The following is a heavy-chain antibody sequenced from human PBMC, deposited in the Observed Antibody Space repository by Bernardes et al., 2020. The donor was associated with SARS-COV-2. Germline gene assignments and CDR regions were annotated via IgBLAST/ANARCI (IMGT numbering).Heavy chain of an antibody. Sequence: GGSLSLSCAASGFTFDDYGMSWVRQAPGKGLEWVSGINWNGGRTGYADSVKGRFTISRDNAKNSLYLQMNSLRAEDTALYHCARNYDYVWGSYRNAFDIWGQGTMITISS. V-gene: IGHV3-20*01. CDR2: INWNGGRT. CDR1: GFTFDDYG. J-gene: IGHJ3*02. CDR3: ARNYDYVWGSYRNAFDI. D-gene: IGHD3-16*02.